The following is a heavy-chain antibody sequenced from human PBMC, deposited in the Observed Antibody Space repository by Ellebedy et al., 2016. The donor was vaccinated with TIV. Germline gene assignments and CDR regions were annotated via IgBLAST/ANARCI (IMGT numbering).Heavy chain of an antibody. CDR2: IHPTFGPT. J-gene: IGHJ6*02. CDR3: AQAPLFAEIKPLGMDV. Sequence: SVKVSCKGSEGSLSRSAISWVRQAPGQGLEWMGGIHPTFGPTTYAQRFQGRVLITADESTSTAYMELSSLTSADTAVYYCAQAPLFAEIKPLGMDVWGQGTSVTVSS. CDR1: EGSLSRSA. D-gene: IGHD5-24*01. V-gene: IGHV1-69*13.